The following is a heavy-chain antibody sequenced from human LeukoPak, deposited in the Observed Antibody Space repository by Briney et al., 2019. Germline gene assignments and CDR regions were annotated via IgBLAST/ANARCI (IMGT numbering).Heavy chain of an antibody. J-gene: IGHJ4*02. V-gene: IGHV1-2*02. CDR2: INPNSGGT. D-gene: IGHD3-22*01. CDR3: ARAGAYYYDSSGYPSGCDY. CDR1: GYTFTGYY. Sequence: ASVKVSCKASGYTFTGYYMHWVRQAPGQGLEWMGWINPNSGGTNYAQKFQGRVTMTRDTSISTADMELSRLRSDDTAVYYCARAGAYYYDSSGYPSGCDYWGQGTRVTVSS.